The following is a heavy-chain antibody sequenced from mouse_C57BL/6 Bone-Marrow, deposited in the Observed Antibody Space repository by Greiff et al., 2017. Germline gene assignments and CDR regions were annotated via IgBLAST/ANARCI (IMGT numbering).Heavy chain of an antibody. CDR3: ARNLLLWGFDY. CDR1: GFSLTSYG. D-gene: IGHD2-10*01. CDR2: IWSGGST. V-gene: IGHV2-2*01. Sequence: QVQLQQSGPGLVQPSQSLSITCTVSGFSLTSYGVHWVRQSPGKGLEWMGVIWSGGSTDYNAAFIYRLSISKDTSKGPFFFTMKMLQADDTAIYYCARNLLLWGFDYWGQGTTLTVSS. J-gene: IGHJ2*01.